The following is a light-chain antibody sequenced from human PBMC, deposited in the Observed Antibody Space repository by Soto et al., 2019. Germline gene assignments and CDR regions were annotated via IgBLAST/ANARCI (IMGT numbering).Light chain of an antibody. J-gene: IGLJ1*01. CDR2: QVS. Sequence: QSVLTQPASVSGSPGQSITISCTGTSSDVGGYYYVSWYQHHPGKAPKLMIYQVSNRPSGVSNRFSGSKSGNTASLTISGLQAEDEADYYCSSYTSSNTFYVFGTGTKVTAL. V-gene: IGLV2-14*01. CDR1: SSDVGGYYY. CDR3: SSYTSSNTFYV.